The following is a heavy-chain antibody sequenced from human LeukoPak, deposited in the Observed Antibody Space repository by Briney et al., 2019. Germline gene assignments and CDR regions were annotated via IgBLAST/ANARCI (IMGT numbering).Heavy chain of an antibody. D-gene: IGHD5/OR15-5a*01. CDR2: ISTSSRTV. Sequence: PGGSLRLSCAASRVTFSSYNMNWVRQAPGKGLEWVSYISTSSRTVYYADSVKGRFTISRDNAKNSLYLQMNSLRDEDTAVYYCARDFYDTGGMVVWGRGTTVTVSS. CDR1: RVTFSSYN. CDR3: ARDFYDTGGMVV. V-gene: IGHV3-48*02. J-gene: IGHJ6*02.